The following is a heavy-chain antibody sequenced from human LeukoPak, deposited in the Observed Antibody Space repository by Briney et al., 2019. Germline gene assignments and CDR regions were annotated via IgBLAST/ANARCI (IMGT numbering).Heavy chain of an antibody. V-gene: IGHV3-30*02. CDR3: TRLVEGMTTVTTNLAY. Sequence: GGSLRLPCPASGFTFSSYGMKWVGQAPGKGLDGVAFIRYDGSNNYYEDYVKGRLTISRDNSKKTLNLQMNSLRAEDTAVYYCTRLVEGMTTVTTNLAYWGQGTLVTASS. CDR2: IRYDGSNN. D-gene: IGHD4-17*01. CDR1: GFTFSSYG. J-gene: IGHJ4*02.